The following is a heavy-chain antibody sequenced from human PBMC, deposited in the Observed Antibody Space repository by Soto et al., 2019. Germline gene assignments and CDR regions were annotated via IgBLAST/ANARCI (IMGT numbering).Heavy chain of an antibody. J-gene: IGHJ4*02. CDR2: ISYDGSNK. V-gene: IGHV3-30*18. Sequence: SGGSLRLSCAASGFTFSSYGMHWVRQAPGKGLEWVAVISYDGSNKYYADSVKGRFTISRDNSKNTLYLQMNSLRAEDTAVYYCAKDYGGWFSSFDYWGQGTLVTVSS. D-gene: IGHD2-15*01. CDR1: GFTFSSYG. CDR3: AKDYGGWFSSFDY.